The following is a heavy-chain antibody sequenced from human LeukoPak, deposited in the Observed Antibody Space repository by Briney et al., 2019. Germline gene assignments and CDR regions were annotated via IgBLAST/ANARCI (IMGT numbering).Heavy chain of an antibody. J-gene: IGHJ4*02. V-gene: IGHV4-4*07. CDR1: GFTFSSYS. Sequence: PGGSLRLSCAASGFTFSSYSMNWVRQPAGKGLEWIGRIYTSGSTNYNPSLKSRVTISVDTSKNQFSLKLSSVTAADTAVYYCAREERAAAHDYWGQGTLVTVSS. CDR3: AREERAAAHDY. D-gene: IGHD6-13*01. CDR2: IYTSGST.